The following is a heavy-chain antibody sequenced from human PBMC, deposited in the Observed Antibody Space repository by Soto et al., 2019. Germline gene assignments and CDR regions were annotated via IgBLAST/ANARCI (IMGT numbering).Heavy chain of an antibody. CDR3: ASSLTFGGVIANGYFDY. J-gene: IGHJ4*02. Sequence: SETLSLTCTVSGGSISSYYWSWIRQPPGRGLEWIGYIYYSGSTNYNPSLKSRVTISADTSKSQFSLKLSSVTAADTAVYYCASSLTFGGVIANGYFDYWGQGTLVTVSS. CDR1: GGSISSYY. CDR2: IYYSGST. D-gene: IGHD3-16*02. V-gene: IGHV4-59*01.